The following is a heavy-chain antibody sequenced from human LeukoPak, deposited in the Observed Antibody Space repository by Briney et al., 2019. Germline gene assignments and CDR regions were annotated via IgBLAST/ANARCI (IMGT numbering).Heavy chain of an antibody. Sequence: SETLSLTCTVSGGSISSYYWSWIRLPPGKGLEWIGYLSKSGNTNYSPSLKSRVTIFGDTSKTQFSLKLSSVTAADTAVYYCARGRDGHNYGGGIDYWGQGTLVTVSS. CDR2: LSKSGNT. V-gene: IGHV4-4*08. CDR3: ARGRDGHNYGGGIDY. CDR1: GGSISSYY. D-gene: IGHD5-24*01. J-gene: IGHJ4*02.